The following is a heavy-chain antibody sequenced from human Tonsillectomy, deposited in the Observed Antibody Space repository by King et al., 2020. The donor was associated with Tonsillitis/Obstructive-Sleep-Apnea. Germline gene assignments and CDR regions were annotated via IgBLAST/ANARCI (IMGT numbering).Heavy chain of an antibody. CDR2: IYYSGST. CDR3: ARSLSGSYHTPVSY. J-gene: IGHJ4*02. CDR1: GGSISSSSYY. V-gene: IGHV4-39*01. Sequence: QLQESGPGLVKPSETLSLTCTVSGGSISSSSYYWGWIRQPPGKGLEWIGSIYYSGSTYYNPSLKSRVTISVDTSTNQFSLKLSSVTAADTAVYYCARSLSGSYHTPVSYWGQGTLVTVSS. D-gene: IGHD1-26*01.